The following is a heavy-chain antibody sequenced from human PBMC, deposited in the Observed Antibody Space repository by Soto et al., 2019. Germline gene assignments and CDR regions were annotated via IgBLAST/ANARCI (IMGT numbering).Heavy chain of an antibody. CDR1: GFSFSAYA. V-gene: IGHV3-23*01. Sequence: QTGGSLRLSCAASGFSFSAYAMSWVRQAPGKGLEWVSGMTGSGGFTYYADSVKGRFTISRDNSKNTLYVQMNSLRAEDTAVYWCARDNWNGAYYGLDVWGQGTKVTVS. CDR3: ARDNWNGAYYGLDV. D-gene: IGHD1-20*01. J-gene: IGHJ6*02. CDR2: MTGSGGFT.